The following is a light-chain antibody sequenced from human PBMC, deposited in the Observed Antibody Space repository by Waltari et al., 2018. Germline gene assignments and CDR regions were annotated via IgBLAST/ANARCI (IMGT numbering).Light chain of an antibody. Sequence: DIVMTQSPDSLAVSLGERATINCKSSQTFLHSSNNKNYLAWYPQKTGQPPNLLSYWASTRESGVPDRFTGSGSGTDFTLTISSLQAEDVAVYYCHQYYDTPYSFGHGTKLEIK. CDR2: WAS. CDR1: QTFLHSSNNKNY. CDR3: HQYYDTPYS. J-gene: IGKJ2*03. V-gene: IGKV4-1*01.